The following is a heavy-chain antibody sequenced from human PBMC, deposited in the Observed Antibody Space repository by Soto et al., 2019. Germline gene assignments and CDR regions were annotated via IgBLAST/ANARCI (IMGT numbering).Heavy chain of an antibody. CDR2: IYYSGST. CDR1: GGSISSYY. Sequence: SETPSLTCTVPGGSISSYYWSWIRQPPGKGLEWIGYIYYSGSTNYNPSLKSRVTISVDTSKNQFSLKLSSVTAADTAVYYCARVSGWEQTNLDYWGQGTLVTVSS. J-gene: IGHJ4*02. CDR3: ARVSGWEQTNLDY. D-gene: IGHD6-19*01. V-gene: IGHV4-59*01.